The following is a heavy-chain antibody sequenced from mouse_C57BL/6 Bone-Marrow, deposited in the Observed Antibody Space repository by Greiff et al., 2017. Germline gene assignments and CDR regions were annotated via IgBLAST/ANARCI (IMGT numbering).Heavy chain of an antibody. D-gene: IGHD1-1*01. CDR1: GFTFSDYG. CDR3: ARPGYYGSPYYYAMDY. CDR2: ISSGSSTI. Sequence: EVKVVESGGGLVKPGGSLKLSCAASGFTFSDYGMHWVRQAPEKGLEWVAYISSGSSTIYYADTVKGRFTISRDNAKNTLFLQMTSLRSEDTAMYYCARPGYYGSPYYYAMDYWGQGTSGTVSS. V-gene: IGHV5-17*01. J-gene: IGHJ4*01.